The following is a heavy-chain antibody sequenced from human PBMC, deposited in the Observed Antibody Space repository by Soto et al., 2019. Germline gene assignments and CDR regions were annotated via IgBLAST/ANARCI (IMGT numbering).Heavy chain of an antibody. J-gene: IGHJ6*02. CDR2: INPNSGGT. Sequence: VRVSCKASGYTFTDYYMHWVRQAPGQGREWMGWINPNSGGTNYAQKFQGRVTMTRDTSISTAYMELNRLRSDDTAVYYCARDQSPSSGWPGMDVWGQGTTVTVSS. V-gene: IGHV1-2*02. CDR1: GYTFTDYY. D-gene: IGHD6-19*01. CDR3: ARDQSPSSGWPGMDV.